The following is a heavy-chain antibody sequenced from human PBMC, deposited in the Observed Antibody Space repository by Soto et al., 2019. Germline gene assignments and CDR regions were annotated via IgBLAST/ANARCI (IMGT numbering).Heavy chain of an antibody. CDR2: IVVGSGNT. V-gene: IGHV1-58*01. CDR3: AAEDPINPNDY. CDR1: GFTFTSSC. D-gene: IGHD5-12*01. Sequence: SVKVSCKASGFTFTSSCVQWVRQARGQRLEWIGWIVVGSGNTNYAQKFQERVTITRDMSTSTAYMELSSLRSEDTAVYYCAAEDPINPNDYWGQGTLVTVSS. J-gene: IGHJ4*02.